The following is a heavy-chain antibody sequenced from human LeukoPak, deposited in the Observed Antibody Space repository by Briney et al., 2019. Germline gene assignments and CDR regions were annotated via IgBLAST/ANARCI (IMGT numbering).Heavy chain of an antibody. CDR3: ARVGIAAPTRYFQH. CDR2: IYYSGST. J-gene: IGHJ1*01. V-gene: IGHV4-59*01. CDR1: GGSISSYY. Sequence: SETLSLTCTVSGGSISSYYWSWIRQPPGKGLEWIGYIYYSGSTNYNPSLKSRVTISVDTSKNQFSLKLSSVTAADTAVYYCARVGIAAPTRYFQHWGQGTLVTVSS. D-gene: IGHD6-13*01.